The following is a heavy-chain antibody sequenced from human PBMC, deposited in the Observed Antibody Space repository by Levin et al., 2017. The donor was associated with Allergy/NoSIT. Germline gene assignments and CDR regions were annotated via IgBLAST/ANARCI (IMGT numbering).Heavy chain of an antibody. Sequence: GESLKISCVASGFTFNYYWMTWVRQAPGKGLEWVANIKQDGTETYYVDSVKGRFTISRDNAKNSLSLQMNSLRAEDTAVYYCAREYCSSSTCYKDRYYYNYMDGWGQGTTVTVSS. J-gene: IGHJ6*02. CDR2: IKQDGTET. CDR3: AREYCSSSTCYKDRYYYNYMDG. V-gene: IGHV3-7*01. CDR1: GFTFNYYW. D-gene: IGHD2/OR15-2a*01.